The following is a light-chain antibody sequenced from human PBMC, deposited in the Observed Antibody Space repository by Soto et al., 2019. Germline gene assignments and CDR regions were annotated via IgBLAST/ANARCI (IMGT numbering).Light chain of an antibody. CDR2: GAS. J-gene: IGKJ1*01. CDR3: QQYGTSLCT. Sequence: EIVLTQSPGTLSLCPGERATLSCRASQSVSSTSLAWYQQKPGQAPRLLIYGASTRATGIPDRFSGSGSGTDFTLTISRVEPEDFALYYCQQYGTSLCTFGQGTKV. V-gene: IGKV3-20*01. CDR1: QSVSSTS.